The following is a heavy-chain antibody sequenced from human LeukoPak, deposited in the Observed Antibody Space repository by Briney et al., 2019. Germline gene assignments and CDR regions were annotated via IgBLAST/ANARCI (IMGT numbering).Heavy chain of an antibody. V-gene: IGHV3-48*04. J-gene: IGHJ6*02. CDR1: GFTFSSYS. D-gene: IGHD2-2*01. Sequence: GGSLRLSCAASGFTFSSYSMNWVRQAPGKGLEWVSYISSSSSTIYYADSVKGRFTISRDNAKNSLYLQMNSLRAEDTAVYYCARSPGFCNTPSCSYGMDVWGQGTTVTVSS. CDR2: ISSSSSTI. CDR3: ARSPGFCNTPSCSYGMDV.